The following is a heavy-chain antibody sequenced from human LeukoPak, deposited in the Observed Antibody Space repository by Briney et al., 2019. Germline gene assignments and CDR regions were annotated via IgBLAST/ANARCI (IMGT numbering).Heavy chain of an antibody. CDR3: AKSGDIYCFDY. J-gene: IGHJ4*02. D-gene: IGHD2-21*01. V-gene: IGHV3-23*01. CDR1: GFTFSNYA. Sequence: GRSLRLSCAASGFTFSNYAMTWVRQAPGKGLEWVSTLSDSGSGTFYADSVKGRFTISRDTSKSTLYLQMNSLRAEDTAVYYCAKSGDIYCFDYWGQGTLVTVSS. CDR2: LSDSGSGT.